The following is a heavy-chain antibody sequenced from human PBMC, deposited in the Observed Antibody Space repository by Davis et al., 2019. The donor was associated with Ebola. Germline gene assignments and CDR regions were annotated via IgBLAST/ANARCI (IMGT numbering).Heavy chain of an antibody. J-gene: IGHJ6*02. CDR3: TILVVTVERGYYYYGLDV. D-gene: IGHD2-21*02. V-gene: IGHV3-49*04. Sequence: PGGSLRLSCTASGFTFGDYAMSWVRQPPGKGLEWVGFIRSKAYGGTRDYAASVKGRFTISRDDSKSIAYLQMNSLKTEDTAVYFCTILVVTVERGYYYYGLDVWGQGTTVTVSS. CDR1: GFTFGDYA. CDR2: IRSKAYGGTR.